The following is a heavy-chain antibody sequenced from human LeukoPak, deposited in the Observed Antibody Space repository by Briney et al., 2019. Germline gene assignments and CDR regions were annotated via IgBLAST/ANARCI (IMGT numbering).Heavy chain of an antibody. CDR3: ARDWWFGESPFDY. D-gene: IGHD3-10*01. CDR1: GFTFSSYE. J-gene: IGHJ4*02. V-gene: IGHV3-48*03. CDR2: ISSSGSTI. Sequence: PGGSLRLSCAASGFTFSSYEVNWVRQAPGKGLEWVSYISSSGSTIYYADSVKGRFTISRDNAKNSLYLQMNSLRAEDTAVYYCARDWWFGESPFDYWGQGTLVTVSS.